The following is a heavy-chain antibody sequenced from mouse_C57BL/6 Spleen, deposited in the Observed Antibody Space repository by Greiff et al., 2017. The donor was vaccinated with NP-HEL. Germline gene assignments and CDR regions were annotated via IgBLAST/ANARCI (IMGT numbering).Heavy chain of an antibody. Sequence: QVQLQQPGAELVRPGSSVKLSCKASGYTFTSYWMHWVKQRPIQGLEWIGNIDPSDSETHYNQKFKDKATLTVDKSSSTAYMQLSSLTTEDSAVYYCARRGYGNYDGYFDVWGTGTTVTVSS. CDR2: IDPSDSET. CDR3: ARRGYGNYDGYFDV. J-gene: IGHJ1*03. D-gene: IGHD2-1*01. V-gene: IGHV1-52*01. CDR1: GYTFTSYW.